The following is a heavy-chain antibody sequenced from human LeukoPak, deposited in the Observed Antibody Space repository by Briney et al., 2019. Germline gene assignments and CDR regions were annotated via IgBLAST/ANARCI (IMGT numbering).Heavy chain of an antibody. D-gene: IGHD3-3*01. J-gene: IGHJ4*02. Sequence: SETLSLTCTVAGGSISSYYWSWIRQPPGKGLEWIGYIYYSGSTNYNPSLKSRVTISVDTSKNQFSLKLSSVTAADTAVYYCEREGFWSGSFDYWGQGTLVTVSS. CDR2: IYYSGST. V-gene: IGHV4-59*01. CDR3: EREGFWSGSFDY. CDR1: GGSISSYY.